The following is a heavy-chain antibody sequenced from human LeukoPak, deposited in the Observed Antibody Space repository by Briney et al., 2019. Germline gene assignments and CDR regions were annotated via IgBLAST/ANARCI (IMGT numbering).Heavy chain of an antibody. J-gene: IGHJ4*02. CDR1: GGSISSYF. CDR3: ARGEGYSGNWYPYFDY. Sequence: PSETLSLTCTVSGGSISSYFWSWIRQPPGKGLEWIGYIYYTGSTSYNPSLKSRVTISVDTSKSQFSLRLSSVTAADTAVYYCARGEGYSGNWYPYFDYWGQGALVTVSS. V-gene: IGHV4-59*08. CDR2: IYYTGST. D-gene: IGHD1-26*01.